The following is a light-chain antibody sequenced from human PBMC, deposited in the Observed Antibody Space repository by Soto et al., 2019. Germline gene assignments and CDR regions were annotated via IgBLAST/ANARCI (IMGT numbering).Light chain of an antibody. CDR3: QQYDNSPIT. Sequence: ERLMTQSPATQSLSPGERATRSCRASQSISYNLAWYQQKPGQAPRLLIYGASSRATGIPDRFSGSGSGTDFTLTISRLEPEDFAVYYCQQYDNSPITFGQGTRLEIK. J-gene: IGKJ5*01. CDR1: QSISYN. V-gene: IGKV3-20*01. CDR2: GAS.